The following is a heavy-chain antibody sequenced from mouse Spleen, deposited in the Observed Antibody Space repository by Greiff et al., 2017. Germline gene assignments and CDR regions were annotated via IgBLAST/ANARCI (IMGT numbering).Heavy chain of an antibody. CDR3: ARSKFLSWDEDY. CDR2: IYPGDGDT. J-gene: IGHJ2*01. D-gene: IGHD4-1*01. V-gene: IGHV1-80*01. CDR1: GYTFTDHA. Sequence: QVQLQQSDTELVKPGASVKISCKASGYTFTDHAIHWVKQRPGKGLEWIGQIYPGDGDTNYTGKFKGKATLTADKSSSTAYMQLSSLTSEDSAVYFCARSKFLSWDEDYWGQGTTLTGSS.